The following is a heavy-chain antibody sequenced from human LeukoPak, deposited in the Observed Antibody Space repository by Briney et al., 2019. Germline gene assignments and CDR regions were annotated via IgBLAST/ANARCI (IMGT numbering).Heavy chain of an antibody. V-gene: IGHV4-39*07. D-gene: IGHD3-22*01. J-gene: IGHJ4*02. CDR3: ARVFDTSGYYPFRSDY. Sequence: SETLSLTCNVSGGSVSSSTHYWVWTRQPPGNGLEWIGNINYSGGTYYNPSLKSRVTISVETSKNQISLKLSSVTAADTAVYYCARVFDTSGYYPFRSDYWGQGTLVIVSS. CDR1: GGSVSSSTHY. CDR2: INYSGGT.